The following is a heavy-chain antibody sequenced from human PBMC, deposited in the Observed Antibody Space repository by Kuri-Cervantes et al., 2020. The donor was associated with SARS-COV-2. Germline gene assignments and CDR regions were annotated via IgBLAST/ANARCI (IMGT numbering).Heavy chain of an antibody. D-gene: IGHD3-16*01. J-gene: IGHJ1*01. Sequence: GESLKISCAAPGFTFSSYAMNWVRQAPGKGLEWVSVIGGSGVRTNYADSVKGRFTISRDNSKNTLYLQMNSLRAEDTAVYYCAKVGGHREYFQNWGQGTLVTVSS. CDR3: AKVGGHREYFQN. CDR1: GFTFSSYA. V-gene: IGHV3-23*01. CDR2: IGGSGVRT.